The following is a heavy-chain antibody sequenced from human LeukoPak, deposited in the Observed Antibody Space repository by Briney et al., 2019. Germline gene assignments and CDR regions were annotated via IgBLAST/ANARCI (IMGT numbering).Heavy chain of an antibody. V-gene: IGHV3-30*18. J-gene: IGHJ6*02. D-gene: IGHD3-3*01. CDR2: ISYDGSNK. CDR1: GFTFSSYG. Sequence: GRSLRLSCAASGFTFSSYGMHWVRQAPGKGLEWVAVISYDGSNKYYADSVKGRFTISRDNSKNTLYLQMNSLRAEDTAVYYCAKDDVLRFLEWPIRNGMDVWGQGTTVTVSS. CDR3: AKDDVLRFLEWPIRNGMDV.